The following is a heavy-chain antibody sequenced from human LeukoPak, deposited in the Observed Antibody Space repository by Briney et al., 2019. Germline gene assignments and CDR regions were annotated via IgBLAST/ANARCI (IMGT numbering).Heavy chain of an antibody. J-gene: IGHJ4*02. CDR3: AREGGRAAAGRFDY. CDR1: GINFSTSG. Sequence: GGSLRLSCAASGINFSTSGMHWVRQAPGKGLEWVTFIQNDGSDKYYAASVKGRFTISRDNSKNTVYLHMNSLRADDTALYYCAREGGRAAAGRFDYWGQGTLVTVSS. D-gene: IGHD6-13*01. CDR2: IQNDGSDK. V-gene: IGHV3-30*02.